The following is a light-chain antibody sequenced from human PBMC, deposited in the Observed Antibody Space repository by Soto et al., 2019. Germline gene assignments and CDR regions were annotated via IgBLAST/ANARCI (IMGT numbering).Light chain of an antibody. CDR1: SSNIGAGYD. J-gene: IGLJ3*02. CDR2: GNS. V-gene: IGLV1-40*01. Sequence: QSVPTQPPSVSGAPGQRVTISCSGTSSNIGAGYDVHWYQQLPGTAPKLLIYGNSNRLSGVPDRFSGSKSGTSASLAITGLQAEDEADYYCQSYDSSLSHWLFGGGTKLTVL. CDR3: QSYDSSLSHWL.